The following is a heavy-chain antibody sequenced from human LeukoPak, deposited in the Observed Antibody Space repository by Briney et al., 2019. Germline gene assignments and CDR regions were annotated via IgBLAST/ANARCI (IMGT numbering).Heavy chain of an antibody. Sequence: SETLSLTCIVSGGSISTSSYFWGWIRQPPGKGLEWIGSIYYSGITFYNPSLKSRLTISVDTSKNQFSLKLTSVTAADTAVYYCARPLDTTFFNAFDIWGQGTMVTVSS. J-gene: IGHJ3*02. CDR2: IYYSGIT. CDR1: GGSISTSSYF. V-gene: IGHV4-39*01. CDR3: ARPLDTTFFNAFDI. D-gene: IGHD2/OR15-2a*01.